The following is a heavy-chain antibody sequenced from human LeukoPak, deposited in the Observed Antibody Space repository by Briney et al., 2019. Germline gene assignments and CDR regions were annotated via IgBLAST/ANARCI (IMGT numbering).Heavy chain of an antibody. CDR3: ARDSSSWYYFDY. J-gene: IGHJ4*02. CDR2: ISSSSSYI. D-gene: IGHD6-13*01. CDR1: GFTFSSYS. Sequence: KTGGSLRLSCAASGFTFSSYSMNWVRQAPGKGLEWVSSISSSSSYIYYADSVKGRFTISRDNAKNSLYLQMNSLRAEDTAVYYCARDSSSWYYFDYWGQGTLVTVSS. V-gene: IGHV3-21*01.